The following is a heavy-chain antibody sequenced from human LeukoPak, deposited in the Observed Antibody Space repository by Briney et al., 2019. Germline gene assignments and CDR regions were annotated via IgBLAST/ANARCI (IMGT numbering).Heavy chain of an antibody. J-gene: IGHJ4*02. Sequence: PGGSLRLSCAASGFTLSSYTMNWVRQAPGKGLEWVSYISSSGSTIYYADSVKGRFTISRDNAKNSLYLQMNSLRAEDTAVYYCAREADTGYNFDYWGQGTLVTVSS. CDR2: ISSSGSTI. CDR1: GFTLSSYT. V-gene: IGHV3-48*04. CDR3: AREADTGYNFDY. D-gene: IGHD5-12*01.